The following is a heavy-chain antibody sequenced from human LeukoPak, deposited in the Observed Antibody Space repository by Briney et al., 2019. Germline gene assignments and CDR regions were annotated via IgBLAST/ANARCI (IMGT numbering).Heavy chain of an antibody. V-gene: IGHV1-69*13. J-gene: IGHJ5*02. CDR1: GGTFSTYA. CDR3: ARNPLVYCGGDCYRGWFDP. Sequence: SVKVSCKASGGTFSTYAISWVRQAPGQGLEWMGGIIPIVGTANYAQKFQGRVTITAAEATSTAYMELSSLKSEDTAVYYCARNPLVYCGGDCYRGWFDPWGQGTLVIVSS. CDR2: IIPIVGTA. D-gene: IGHD2-21*02.